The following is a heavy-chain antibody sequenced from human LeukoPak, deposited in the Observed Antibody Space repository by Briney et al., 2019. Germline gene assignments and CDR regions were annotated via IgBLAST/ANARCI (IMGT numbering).Heavy chain of an antibody. D-gene: IGHD3-10*01. CDR3: ARGDYYGSGSSRYYFDY. Sequence: SETLSLTCAVYGGSFSGYYWSWIRQPPGKGLEWIGEINHSGSTNYNPSLKSRVTISVDTSKNQFSLKLSSVTAADTAVYYCARGDYYGSGSSRYYFDYWGQGTLVTVSS. CDR1: GGSFSGYY. J-gene: IGHJ4*02. V-gene: IGHV4-34*01. CDR2: INHSGST.